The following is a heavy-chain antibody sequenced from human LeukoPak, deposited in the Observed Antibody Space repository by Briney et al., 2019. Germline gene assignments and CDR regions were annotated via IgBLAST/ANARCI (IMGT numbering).Heavy chain of an antibody. V-gene: IGHV4-59*08. CDR3: ARHPNEDTAMGAGAFDI. D-gene: IGHD5-18*01. CDR1: GGSISSYY. Sequence: SETLSLTCTVSGGSISSYYWIWIRQPPGKGLEWIGYIYYSGSTYYNPSLKSRVTISVDTSKNQFSLKLSSVTAADTAVYCCARHPNEDTAMGAGAFDIWGQGTMVSVSS. J-gene: IGHJ3*02. CDR2: IYYSGST.